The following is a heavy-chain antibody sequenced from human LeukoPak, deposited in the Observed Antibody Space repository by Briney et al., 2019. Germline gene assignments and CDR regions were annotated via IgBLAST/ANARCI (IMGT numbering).Heavy chain of an antibody. D-gene: IGHD3-3*01. CDR1: GGSISSSSYY. CDR2: IYYSGST. CDR3: ARLLPRTYYDFWSGSRYDY. J-gene: IGHJ4*02. V-gene: IGHV4-39*01. Sequence: SETLSLTCTVSGGSISSSSYYWGWIRQPPGKGLEWIGSIYYSGSTYYNPSLKSRVTISVDTSRNQFSLKLSSVTAADTAVYYCARLLPRTYYDFWSGSRYDYWGQGTLVTVSS.